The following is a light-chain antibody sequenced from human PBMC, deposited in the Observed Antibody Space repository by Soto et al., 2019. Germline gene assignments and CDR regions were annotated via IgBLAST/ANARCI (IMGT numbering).Light chain of an antibody. CDR2: EVS. J-gene: IGLJ1*01. Sequence: QSALTQPASVSGSPGQSITISCTGTSSDVGGYNYVSWYQQHPGKAPKLMIYEVSNRPSGVSNRFSGSKSGNTASLTISGLLAEDEADYYCCSYTCSSIDYVFGTGTKVTVL. CDR3: CSYTCSSIDYV. CDR1: SSDVGGYNY. V-gene: IGLV2-14*01.